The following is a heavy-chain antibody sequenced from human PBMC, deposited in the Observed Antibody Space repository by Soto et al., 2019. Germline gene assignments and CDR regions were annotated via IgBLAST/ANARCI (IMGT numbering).Heavy chain of an antibody. V-gene: IGHV3-30*18. J-gene: IGHJ1*01. D-gene: IGHD2-21*02. CDR1: GFTFSSYG. CDR2: ISYDGSNK. CDR3: AKEAYCGGDCYSGAFQH. Sequence: QVQLVESGGGVVQPGRSLRLSCAASGFTFSSYGMHWVRQAPGKGLEWVAVISYDGSNKYYADFVKGRFTISRDNSKNPLYLQMNSLRAEDTAVYYCAKEAYCGGDCYSGAFQHWGQGTLVTVSS.